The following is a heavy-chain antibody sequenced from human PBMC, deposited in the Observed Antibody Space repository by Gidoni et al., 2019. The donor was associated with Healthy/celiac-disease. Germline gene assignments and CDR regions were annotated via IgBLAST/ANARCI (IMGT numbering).Heavy chain of an antibody. D-gene: IGHD2-15*01. CDR3: AKETTLVVVAVKFDY. CDR1: GLTFRRYA. V-gene: IGHV3-23*01. J-gene: IGHJ4*02. CDR2: ISGSGGST. Sequence: EVQLLESGGGLVQPGGSLRLSCAASGLTFRRYAMSWVRQAPGKGLEWVSAISGSGGSTYYADSVKGRFTISRDNSKNTLYLQMNSLRAEDTAVYYCAKETTLVVVAVKFDYWGQGTLVTVSS.